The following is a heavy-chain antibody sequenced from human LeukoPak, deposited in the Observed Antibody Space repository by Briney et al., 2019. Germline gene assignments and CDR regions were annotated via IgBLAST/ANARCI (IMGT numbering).Heavy chain of an antibody. CDR1: GGSISSTNYY. CDR3: VRPYYDTVTRYYRFDQ. Sequence: SSETLSLTCTVSGGSISSTNYYWGWIRQPPGKGLEWIGSIYYSGSTYYNPSLKSRVTISVDTSKNQFSLKLSSVTAADTGIYFCVRPYYDTVTRYYRFDQWGQGTPVTVSS. J-gene: IGHJ4*02. CDR2: IYYSGST. D-gene: IGHD3-9*01. V-gene: IGHV4-39*01.